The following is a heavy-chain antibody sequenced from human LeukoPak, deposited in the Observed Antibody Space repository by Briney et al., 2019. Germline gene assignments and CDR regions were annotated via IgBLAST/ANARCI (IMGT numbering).Heavy chain of an antibody. CDR3: AKLAGDWQQLPY. CDR1: GFTFSSYS. D-gene: IGHD6-13*01. V-gene: IGHV3-23*01. CDR2: ITTTFYT. Sequence: PGGSLRLSCAASGFTFSSYSFSWVRQVPGKGLEWVSSITTTFYTYYADSVKGRFTISRDNSRNTLYLQMNSLGAEDTAIFYCAKLAGDWQQLPYWGQGTLVTVSS. J-gene: IGHJ4*02.